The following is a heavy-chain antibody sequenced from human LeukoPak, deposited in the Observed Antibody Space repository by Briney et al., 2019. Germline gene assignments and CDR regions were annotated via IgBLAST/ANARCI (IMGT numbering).Heavy chain of an antibody. CDR2: ISYDGSNK. CDR1: GFTFSSYG. D-gene: IGHD4-17*01. CDR3: ASDYGDIDYYYYGMDV. Sequence: PGGSLRLSCAASGFTFSSYGMHWVRQAPGKGLEWVAVISYDGSNKYYANSVEGRFTISRDNSKNTLYLQMNSLRAEDTAVYYCASDYGDIDYYYYGMDVWGKGTTVTVSS. V-gene: IGHV3-30*03. J-gene: IGHJ6*04.